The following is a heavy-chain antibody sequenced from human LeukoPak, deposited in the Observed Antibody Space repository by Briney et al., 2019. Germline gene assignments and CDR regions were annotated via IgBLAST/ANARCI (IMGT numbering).Heavy chain of an antibody. CDR1: GFTFSSYA. D-gene: IGHD5-18*01. CDR2: ISYDGSNK. Sequence: PGGSLRLSCAASGFTFSSYAMHWARQAPGKGLEWVAVISYDGSNKYYADSVKGRFTISRDNSKNTLYLQMNSLRAEDAAVYYCARVPDTAMADYWGQGTLVTVSS. V-gene: IGHV3-30-3*01. J-gene: IGHJ4*02. CDR3: ARVPDTAMADY.